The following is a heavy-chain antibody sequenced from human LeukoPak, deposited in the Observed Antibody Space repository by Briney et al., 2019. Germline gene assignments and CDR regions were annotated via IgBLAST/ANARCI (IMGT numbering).Heavy chain of an antibody. CDR1: GFTFSNYG. V-gene: IGHV3-48*01. J-gene: IGHJ4*02. Sequence: GGTLRLSCAASGFTFSNYGMSWVRQAPGKGLEWVSYISSSSSLIYYADSVKGRFTISRDSAKKSLYLQMNSLRAEDTAVYYCARDDSSGFYLGSDYWGQGTLVTVSS. CDR3: ARDDSSGFYLGSDY. D-gene: IGHD3-22*01. CDR2: ISSSSSLI.